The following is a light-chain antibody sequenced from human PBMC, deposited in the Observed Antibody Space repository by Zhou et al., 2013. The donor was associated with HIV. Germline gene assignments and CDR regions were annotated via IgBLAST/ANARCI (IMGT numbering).Light chain of an antibody. CDR1: QSVSNNY. CDR3: QQYGGSPWT. J-gene: IGKJ1*01. CDR2: GAS. V-gene: IGKV3-20*01. Sequence: VLTQSPGTLPLSPGERATLSCRASQSVSNNYLAWYQQKPGQAPRLLIYGASSRATGIPDKFTGSGSGTDFTFTIARLEPEDFAVYYCQQYGGSPWTFGQGTKVDIK.